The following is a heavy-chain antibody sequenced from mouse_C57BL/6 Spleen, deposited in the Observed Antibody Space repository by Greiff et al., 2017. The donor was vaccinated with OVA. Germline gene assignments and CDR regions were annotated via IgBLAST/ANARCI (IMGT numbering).Heavy chain of an antibody. CDR1: GYTFTSYW. J-gene: IGHJ3*01. Sequence: QVQLQQPGAELVKPGASVKLSCKASGYTFTSYWMHWVKQRPGQGLEWIGMIHPNSGSTNYNEKFKSKATLTVDKSSSTAYMQLSSLTSEDSAVYYCARGGLGDYEGFAYWGQGTLVTVSA. CDR2: IHPNSGST. CDR3: ARGGLGDYEGFAY. V-gene: IGHV1-64*01. D-gene: IGHD2-4*01.